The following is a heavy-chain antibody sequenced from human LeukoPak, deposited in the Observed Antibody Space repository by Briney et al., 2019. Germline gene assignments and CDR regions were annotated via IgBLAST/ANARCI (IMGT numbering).Heavy chain of an antibody. J-gene: IGHJ3*02. CDR2: ISSNGGST. Sequence: GGSLRLSCAASGFTFSSYAMHWVRQAPGKGLEYVSAISSNGGSTYYANSVKGRFTISRDNSKNTLYLQMGSLRAEDMAVYYCARSPLTLKIGYCSGGSCYGAFDIWGQGTMVTVSS. CDR1: GFTFSSYA. D-gene: IGHD2-15*01. CDR3: ARSPLTLKIGYCSGGSCYGAFDI. V-gene: IGHV3-64*01.